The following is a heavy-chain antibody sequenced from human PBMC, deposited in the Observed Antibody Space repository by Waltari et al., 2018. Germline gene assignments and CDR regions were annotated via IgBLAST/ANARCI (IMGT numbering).Heavy chain of an antibody. CDR3: ARAVVVATPRGFFDY. D-gene: IGHD2-15*01. CDR2: IGGSGSNDTT. CDR1: GFTFHTYR. Sequence: EVQLVESGGGLVQPGGSLRLSCSGSGFTFHTYRLNWVRQAPGKVLEWLSSIGGSGSNDTTYYADSVKGRFTISRDNVKNSVYLQMSRLTDDDTALYYCARAVVVATPRGFFDYWGQGTQVTVSS. V-gene: IGHV3-48*02. J-gene: IGHJ4*02.